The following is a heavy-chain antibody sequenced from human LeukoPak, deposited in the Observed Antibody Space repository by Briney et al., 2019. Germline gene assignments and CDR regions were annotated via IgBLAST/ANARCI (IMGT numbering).Heavy chain of an antibody. CDR3: ARRYNWNDYYYMDV. V-gene: IGHV4-59*08. CDR2: IYYSGST. CDR1: GGSISSYY. D-gene: IGHD1-1*01. Sequence: SETLSLTCTVSGGSISSYYWSWIRQPPGKGLEWIGYIYYSGSTNYNPSLKSRVTISVDTSKNQFSLKLSSVTAADTAVYYCARRYNWNDYYYMDVWGKGTTVTVSS. J-gene: IGHJ6*03.